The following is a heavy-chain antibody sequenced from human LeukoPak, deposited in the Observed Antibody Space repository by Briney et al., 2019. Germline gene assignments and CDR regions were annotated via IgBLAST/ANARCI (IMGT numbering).Heavy chain of an antibody. Sequence: GGSLRLSCAASGFIFNNYEVNWVRQAPGKGLEWISYISSSGVTTYYADSVKGRFTISRDSSKNTLYLQMNSLRAEDTAVYYCARGPSGYHNIGGQGTLVTVSS. V-gene: IGHV3-48*03. CDR3: ARGPSGYHNI. J-gene: IGHJ4*02. CDR2: ISSSGVTT. D-gene: IGHD5-12*01. CDR1: GFIFNNYE.